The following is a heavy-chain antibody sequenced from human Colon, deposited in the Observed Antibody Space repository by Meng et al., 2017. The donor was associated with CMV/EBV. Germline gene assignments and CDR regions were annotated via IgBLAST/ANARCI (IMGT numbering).Heavy chain of an antibody. D-gene: IGHD5-18*01. Sequence: GESLKISCAASGFTFSNCSMSWVRQAPGKGLEWVSSIASSSGTIYYADSVKGRFTIFRDNAKNSLHLQMNSLRADDTAVYYCARDLQLSTWGQGTLVTVSS. CDR1: GFTFSNCS. J-gene: IGHJ5*02. CDR3: ARDLQLST. CDR2: IASSSGTI. V-gene: IGHV3-48*04.